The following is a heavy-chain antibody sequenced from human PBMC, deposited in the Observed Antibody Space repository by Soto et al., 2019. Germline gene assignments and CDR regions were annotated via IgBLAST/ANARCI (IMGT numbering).Heavy chain of an antibody. CDR2: INDDGIST. V-gene: IGHV3-74*01. Sequence: AGGSLRLSCAASGFTFSSYAMSWVRQVPGKGPEWVSRINDDGISTNYADSVKGRFTISRDNAKNTLYLQMNALRVEDTAVYYCTRGPRSTSTGTGAFWGQGTLVTVSS. D-gene: IGHD1-1*01. CDR3: TRGPRSTSTGTGAF. J-gene: IGHJ4*02. CDR1: GFTFSSYA.